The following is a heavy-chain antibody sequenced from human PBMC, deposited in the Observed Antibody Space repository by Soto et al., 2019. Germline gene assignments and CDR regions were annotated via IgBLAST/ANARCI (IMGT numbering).Heavy chain of an antibody. D-gene: IGHD4-17*01. V-gene: IGHV4-39*01. Sequence: LSLTCTVSGGSISSSSYYWGWIRQPPGKGLEWIGSSYYSGSTYYNPSLKSRVTISVDTSKNQFSLKLSSVTAADTAVYYFASIMTTVVGIDYWGQGTLVTGSS. J-gene: IGHJ4*02. CDR2: SYYSGST. CDR3: ASIMTTVVGIDY. CDR1: GGSISSSSYY.